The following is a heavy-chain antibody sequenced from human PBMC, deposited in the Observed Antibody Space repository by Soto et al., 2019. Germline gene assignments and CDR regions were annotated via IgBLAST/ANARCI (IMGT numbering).Heavy chain of an antibody. J-gene: IGHJ5*02. Sequence: QVQLVQSGAEVKKPGSSVKVSCKASGGTFSSYAISWVRQAPGQGLEWMGGIIPIFGTANYAQKFQGRVTITAARSTSTAYMERSSLRSEDTPVYYCARGGLRPLGWFDPWGQGTLVTVSS. CDR1: GGTFSSYA. CDR2: IIPIFGTA. CDR3: ARGGLRPLGWFDP. V-gene: IGHV1-69*14. D-gene: IGHD4-17*01.